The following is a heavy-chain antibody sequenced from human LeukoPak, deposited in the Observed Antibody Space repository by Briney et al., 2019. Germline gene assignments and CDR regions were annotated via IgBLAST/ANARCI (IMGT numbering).Heavy chain of an antibody. CDR1: GYTFTSYG. J-gene: IGHJ5*02. V-gene: IGHV1-18*01. CDR3: ATEGGGSYYGNNWFDP. CDR2: ISAYNGNT. Sequence: ASVKVSRKASGYTFTSYGISWVRQAPGQGLEWMGWISAYNGNTNYAQKPQGRVTMTTDTSTSTAYMELSSLRSEDTAVYYCATEGGGSYYGNNWFDPWGQGTLVTVSS. D-gene: IGHD1-26*01.